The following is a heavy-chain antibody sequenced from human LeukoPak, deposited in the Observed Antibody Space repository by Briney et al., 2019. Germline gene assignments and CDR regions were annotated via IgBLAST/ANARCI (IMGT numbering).Heavy chain of an antibody. CDR3: ARHERIAAAGRPTYP. J-gene: IGHJ5*02. CDR2: IYYSGST. Sequence: SETLSLTCTVSGGSISSYYWSWIRQPPGKGLEWIGYIYYSGSTNYNPYLKSRVTISVDTSKNQFSQKLSSVTAADTAVYYCARHERIAAAGRPTYPWGQGTLLPLFS. CDR1: GGSISSYY. D-gene: IGHD6-13*01. V-gene: IGHV4-59*08.